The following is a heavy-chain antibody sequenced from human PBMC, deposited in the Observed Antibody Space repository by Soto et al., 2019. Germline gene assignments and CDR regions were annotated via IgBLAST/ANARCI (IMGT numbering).Heavy chain of an antibody. J-gene: IGHJ6*02. D-gene: IGHD3-10*01. V-gene: IGHV3-30*18. Sequence: PGGSLRLSCAASGFTFSSYGMHWVRQAPGKGLEWVAVISYDGSNKYYADSVKGRFTISRDNSKNTLYLQMNSLRAEDTAVYYCAKDLRFGELFYYYYGMDVWGQGTTVTVSS. CDR1: GFTFSSYG. CDR2: ISYDGSNK. CDR3: AKDLRFGELFYYYYGMDV.